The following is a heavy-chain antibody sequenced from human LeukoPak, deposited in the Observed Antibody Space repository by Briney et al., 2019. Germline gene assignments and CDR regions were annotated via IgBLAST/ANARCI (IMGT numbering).Heavy chain of an antibody. CDR1: GFTFSSYS. V-gene: IGHV3-21*01. D-gene: IGHD3-22*01. CDR2: ISSSSSYI. CDR3: ARFGHYYDSSGYYY. J-gene: IGHJ4*02. Sequence: GGSLRLSCAASGFTFSSYSMNWVRQAPGKGLEWVSSISSSSSYIYYADSVKGRFTISRDNAKNSLYLQMNSLRAEDTAVYYCARFGHYYDSSGYYYWGQGTLVTVSS.